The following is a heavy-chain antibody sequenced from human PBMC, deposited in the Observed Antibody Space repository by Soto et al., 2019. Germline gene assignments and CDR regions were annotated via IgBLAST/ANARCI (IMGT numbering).Heavy chain of an antibody. V-gene: IGHV3-33*01. CDR2: INDGSEE. D-gene: IGHD3-22*01. CDR3: ARHSYYYDSSGYSGFDY. CDR1: GFSFSAHG. Sequence: GGSLRLSCAATGFSFSAHGMHWVRQAPGKGLEWLAVINDGSEEGYADSVRGRFTISRDNAKNSLYLQMNSLRAEDTAVYYCARHSYYYDSSGYSGFDYWGQGTLVTVSS. J-gene: IGHJ4*02.